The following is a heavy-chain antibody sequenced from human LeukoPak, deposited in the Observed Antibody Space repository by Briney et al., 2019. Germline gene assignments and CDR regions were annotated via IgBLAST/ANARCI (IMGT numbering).Heavy chain of an antibody. Sequence: PGGSLRLSCAASGFTFSSYSMNWVRQAPGKGLEWVSSISSSSSYIYYADSVKGRFTISRDNAKNSLYLQMNSLRAEDTAVYYCAREDYYGSGSYGWVYWGQGTLVTVSS. CDR3: AREDYYGSGSYGWVY. V-gene: IGHV3-21*01. CDR1: GFTFSSYS. D-gene: IGHD3-10*01. J-gene: IGHJ4*02. CDR2: ISSSSSYI.